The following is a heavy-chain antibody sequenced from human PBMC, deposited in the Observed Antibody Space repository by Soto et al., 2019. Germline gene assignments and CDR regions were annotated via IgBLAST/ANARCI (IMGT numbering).Heavy chain of an antibody. CDR1: GYTFTSYG. V-gene: IGHV1-18*01. CDR2: ISAYNGNT. Sequence: ASVKVSCKASGYTFTSYGISWVRQAPGQGLEWMGWISAYNGNTNYAQKLQGRVTMTTDTSTSTAYMELRSLRSDDTAVYYCARDHPDYSNYVTWEVDAFDIWGQGTMVTVSS. CDR3: ARDHPDYSNYVTWEVDAFDI. D-gene: IGHD4-4*01. J-gene: IGHJ3*02.